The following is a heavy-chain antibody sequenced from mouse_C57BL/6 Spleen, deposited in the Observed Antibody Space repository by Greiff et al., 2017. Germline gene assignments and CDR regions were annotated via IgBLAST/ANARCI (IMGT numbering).Heavy chain of an antibody. CDR3: ARDYY. J-gene: IGHJ2*01. V-gene: IGHV5-4*01. CDR1: GFTFSSYA. Sequence: EVKVVESGGGLVKPGGSLKLSCAASGFTFSSYAMSWVRQTPEKRLEWVATISDGGSYTYYPDTVKGRFTISRDNAKNNLYLQISHLKAEDTAMYYCARDYYWGQGTTLTVSS. CDR2: ISDGGSYT.